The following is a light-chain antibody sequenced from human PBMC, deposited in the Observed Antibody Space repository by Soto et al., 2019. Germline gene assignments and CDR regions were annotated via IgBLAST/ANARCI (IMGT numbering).Light chain of an antibody. CDR2: RND. Sequence: QSVLTQAPSASGTPGQRVTISCSGSSSNIGSNFVYWYQKFPGTAPKILIYRNDQRPSGVPDRFSGSESGTSASLAISGLRSEDEADYYCAVWDDSLNGSVAFGGGTKVTVL. CDR3: AVWDDSLNGSVA. V-gene: IGLV1-47*01. J-gene: IGLJ2*01. CDR1: SSNIGSNF.